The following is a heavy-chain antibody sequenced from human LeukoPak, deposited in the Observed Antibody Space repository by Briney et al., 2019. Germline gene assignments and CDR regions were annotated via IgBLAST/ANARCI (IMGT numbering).Heavy chain of an antibody. CDR1: GCTFTSYG. D-gene: IGHD6-19*01. V-gene: IGHV1-18*04. CDR2: ISAYNGNT. CDR3: ARGGVCAYSSGWYCFDY. Sequence: ASVKVSCKASGCTFTSYGISWVRQAPGQGLEWMGWISAYNGNTNYAQKLQGRVTMTTDTSTSTAYMELRSLRSDDTAVYYCARGGVCAYSSGWYCFDYWGQGTLVTVSS. J-gene: IGHJ4*02.